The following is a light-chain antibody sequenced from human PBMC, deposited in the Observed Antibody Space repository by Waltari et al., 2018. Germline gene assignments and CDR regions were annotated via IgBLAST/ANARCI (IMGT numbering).Light chain of an antibody. J-gene: IGLJ1*01. V-gene: IGLV3-21*02. CDR3: QVWDMNTDHYI. Sequence: YELTQQPSVSVSPGQMSRITCGGDHLGIQYTHWYQQKPVQAPVLVIYDDTERPSGIPARFSGSKSGNTATLTISGVEAGDEADYYCQVWDMNTDHYIFGAGSRLTVL. CDR2: DDT. CDR1: HLGIQY.